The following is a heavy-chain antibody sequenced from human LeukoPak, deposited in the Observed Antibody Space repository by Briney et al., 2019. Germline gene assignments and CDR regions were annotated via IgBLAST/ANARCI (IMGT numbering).Heavy chain of an antibody. CDR3: ARDEVDY. V-gene: IGHV3-43*02. CDR1: GFTFDDYA. CDR2: ISGDGGST. Sequence: GGSPRLSCAASGFTFDDYAMHWVRQAPGKSLEWVSLISGDGGSTYYADSVKGRFTISRDNSKNSLYLQMNSLRAEDTAVYYCARDEVDYWGQGTLVTVSS. J-gene: IGHJ4*02.